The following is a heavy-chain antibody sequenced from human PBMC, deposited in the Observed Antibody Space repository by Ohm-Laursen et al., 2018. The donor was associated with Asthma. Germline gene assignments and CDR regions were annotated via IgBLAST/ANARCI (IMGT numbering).Heavy chain of an antibody. J-gene: IGHJ6*02. V-gene: IGHV3-30*03. CDR2: ISYDGSNK. Sequence: SLRLSCAASGFTFSSYGMHWVRQAPGKGLEWVAVISYDGSNKYYADSVKGRFTISRDNSKNTLYLQMNSLRAEDTAVYYCARSRGYDSLSGMDVWGQGTTVTVSS. D-gene: IGHD5-12*01. CDR1: GFTFSSYG. CDR3: ARSRGYDSLSGMDV.